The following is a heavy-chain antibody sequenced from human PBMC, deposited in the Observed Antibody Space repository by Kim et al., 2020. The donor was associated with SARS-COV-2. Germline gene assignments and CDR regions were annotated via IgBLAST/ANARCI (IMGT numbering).Heavy chain of an antibody. CDR3: ARDRHDDYVWGSYRYSPRDAFDV. CDR2: ISSSSSTI. CDR1: GFTFSSYS. D-gene: IGHD3-16*02. V-gene: IGHV3-48*01. J-gene: IGHJ3*01. Sequence: GGSLRLSCAASGFTFSSYSMNWVRQAPGKGLEWVSYISSSSSTIYYADSVKGRFTISRDNAKNSLYLQMNSLRAEDTAVYYCARDRHDDYVWGSYRYSPRDAFDVWGQGTMVTVSS.